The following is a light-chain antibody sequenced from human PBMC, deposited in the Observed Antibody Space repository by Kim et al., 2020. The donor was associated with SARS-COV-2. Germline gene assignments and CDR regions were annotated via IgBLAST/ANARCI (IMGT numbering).Light chain of an antibody. Sequence: QSALTPPASVSGSPGQSITISCTGTSSDVGCYNYVSWYQQHPGKAPKLMIYDVSNRPSGVSNRFSGSKSGNTASLTISGLQAEDEADYYCSSYTSSSPVFCGGTKLTVL. CDR1: SSDVGCYNY. CDR3: SSYTSSSPV. J-gene: IGLJ2*01. V-gene: IGLV2-14*03. CDR2: DVS.